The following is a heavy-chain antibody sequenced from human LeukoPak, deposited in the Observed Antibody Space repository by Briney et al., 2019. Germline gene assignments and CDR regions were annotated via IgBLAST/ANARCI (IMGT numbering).Heavy chain of an antibody. D-gene: IGHD6-19*01. CDR3: AKGTVTLAGDDAFDV. CDR1: GFTFSNYA. Sequence: GGSLRLSCTASGFTFSNYAMNWVRQAPGKGLEWVSGISGSGARTYFAVSVKGRFTISRDNSRNTQYLQMNILRAEDTAVYYCAKGTVTLAGDDAFDVWGRDNGHRLF. J-gene: IGHJ3*01. CDR2: ISGSGART. V-gene: IGHV3-23*01.